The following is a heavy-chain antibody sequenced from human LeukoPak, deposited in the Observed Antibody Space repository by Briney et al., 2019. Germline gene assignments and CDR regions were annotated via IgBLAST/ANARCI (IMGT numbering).Heavy chain of an antibody. CDR1: GFTLSSYW. J-gene: IGHJ4*02. Sequence: GSLRLSCAASGFTLSSYWMHWVRQAPGKGLVWVSRIDSDGSTTSYADSVKGRFTISRDNAKNTLFLQMNSLRAEDTAAYYCARSVYDSGGYYRVLDYWGQGTLVTVSS. CDR2: IDSDGSTT. D-gene: IGHD3-22*01. V-gene: IGHV3-74*01. CDR3: ARSVYDSGGYYRVLDY.